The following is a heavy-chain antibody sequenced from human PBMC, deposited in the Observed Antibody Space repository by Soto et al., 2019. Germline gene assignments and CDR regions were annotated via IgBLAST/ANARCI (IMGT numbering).Heavy chain of an antibody. J-gene: IGHJ4*02. D-gene: IGHD2-8*02. Sequence: GGSLRLSCAASGFSFSTYGMHWVRQAPGKGLEWVAFISNDGSNKYYADSVKGRFTISRDNSKNTLYLQMNSLRAEDTAVYYWAKDFGTYWAFDTGGQETLLPFSS. V-gene: IGHV3-30*18. CDR2: ISNDGSNK. CDR1: GFSFSTYG. CDR3: AKDFGTYWAFDT.